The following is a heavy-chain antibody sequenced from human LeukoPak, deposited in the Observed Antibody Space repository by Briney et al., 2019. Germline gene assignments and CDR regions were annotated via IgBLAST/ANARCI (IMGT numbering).Heavy chain of an antibody. Sequence: GGSLRLSCAAPGFTFSSYTVNWVRQAPGKGLEWVSSISTSSLYIYYADSLKGRFTVSRDNARNSLYLQMSSLRADDTAVYYCARGTLNIPGEHGAFDYWGQGTLVTVSS. D-gene: IGHD1-14*01. CDR1: GFTFSSYT. CDR3: ARGTLNIPGEHGAFDY. V-gene: IGHV3-21*01. CDR2: ISTSSLYI. J-gene: IGHJ4*02.